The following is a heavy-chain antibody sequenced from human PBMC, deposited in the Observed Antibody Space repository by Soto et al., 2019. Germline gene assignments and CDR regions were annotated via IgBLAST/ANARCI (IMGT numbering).Heavy chain of an antibody. CDR3: ARDPVPGYDILTGYSPYYFDY. J-gene: IGHJ4*02. CDR2: IIPIFGTA. CDR1: GGTFSSYA. D-gene: IGHD3-9*01. Sequence: QVQLVQSGAEVKKPGSSVKVSCKASGGTFSSYAISWVRQAPGQGLEWMGGIIPIFGTANYAQKFQGRVTITADKPTSRAYMDLSSLRSEDTAVYYCARDPVPGYDILTGYSPYYFDYWGQGTLVTVSS. V-gene: IGHV1-69*06.